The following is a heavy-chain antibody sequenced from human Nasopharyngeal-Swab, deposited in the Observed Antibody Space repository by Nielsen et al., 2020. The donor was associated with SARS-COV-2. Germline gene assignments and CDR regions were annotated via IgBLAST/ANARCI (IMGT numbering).Heavy chain of an antibody. J-gene: IGHJ3*02. CDR3: AKENNDAPFDI. V-gene: IGHV3-9*01. Sequence: SLKISCSASGFTFSYYALHLVRQAPGKGLELVSGISWNSGSIGYADSVKGRFTISRDNAKNSLYLQMNSLRAEDTALYYCAKENNDAPFDIWGQGTMVTVSS. D-gene: IGHD1-1*01. CDR2: ISWNSGSI. CDR1: GFTFSYYA.